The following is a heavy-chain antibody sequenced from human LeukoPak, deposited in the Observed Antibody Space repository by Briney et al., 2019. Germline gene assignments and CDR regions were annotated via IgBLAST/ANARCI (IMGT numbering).Heavy chain of an antibody. Sequence: GGSLRLSCAASGFTFSSYAMSWVRQAPGKGLEWVSAISGSGGSTYYAGSVKGRFTISRDNSKNTLYLQMNSLRAEDTAVYYCAKPDGYSYGYGDYWGQGTLVTVSS. D-gene: IGHD5-18*01. CDR1: GFTFSSYA. CDR2: ISGSGGST. V-gene: IGHV3-23*01. J-gene: IGHJ4*02. CDR3: AKPDGYSYGYGDY.